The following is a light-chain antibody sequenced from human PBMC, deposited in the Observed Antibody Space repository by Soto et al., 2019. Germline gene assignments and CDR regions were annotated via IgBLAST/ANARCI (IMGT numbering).Light chain of an antibody. V-gene: IGLV1-40*01. CDR2: GNS. Sequence: QPVLAQPPSVSGTPGQKVTISCTGNSSNIGARYDVHWYQQLPGTAPKLLIYGNSNRPSGVPDRFSGSKSGTSASLAITGLQAEDEADYYCQSFDSSLTCWVFGGGTKVTVL. J-gene: IGLJ3*02. CDR1: SSNIGARYD. CDR3: QSFDSSLTCWV.